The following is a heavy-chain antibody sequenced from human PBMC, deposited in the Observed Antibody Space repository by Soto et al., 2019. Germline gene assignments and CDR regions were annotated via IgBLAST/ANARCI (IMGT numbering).Heavy chain of an antibody. D-gene: IGHD7-27*01. CDR2: ISSTRGYT. V-gene: IGHV3-21*03. J-gene: IGHJ3*01. CDR3: ARDPSWGWGGAYDAFDV. CDR1: GFTFSSYN. Sequence: GGSLRLSCAPSGFTFSSYNMNWVRQSPGKGLEWVSSISSTRGYTYYADSVKGRFTISRDNARNSVLLQMNSLRAEDTGVYYCARDPSWGWGGAYDAFDVWGQGTMVTVSS.